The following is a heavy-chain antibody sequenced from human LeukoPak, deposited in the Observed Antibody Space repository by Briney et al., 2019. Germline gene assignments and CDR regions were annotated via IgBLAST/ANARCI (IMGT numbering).Heavy chain of an antibody. Sequence: PGGSLRLSCAASGFTFSSYWMSWVRQSPARGLEWVASISPGGGTTYYADYVKGRFTISRDNSKNTLYLQMNSLRAEDTAVYYCAKALTGVPRGFDYWGQGTLVTVSS. D-gene: IGHD7-27*01. CDR2: ISPGGGTT. V-gene: IGHV3-23*01. CDR1: GFTFSSYW. CDR3: AKALTGVPRGFDY. J-gene: IGHJ4*02.